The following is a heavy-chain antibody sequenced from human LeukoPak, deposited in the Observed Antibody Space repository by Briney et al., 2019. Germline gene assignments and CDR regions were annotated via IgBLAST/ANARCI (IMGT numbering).Heavy chain of an antibody. Sequence: GGSLRLSCAASGFIFSSHWMKWVRQAPGKGLESVAVIKEDGSEKYYVDSVKGRFAISRDNAKNSLYLQMNNVRAEDTAVYFCAANTQSGYWGQGALVTVSS. J-gene: IGHJ4*02. D-gene: IGHD3-16*01. V-gene: IGHV3-7*05. CDR2: IKEDGSEK. CDR1: GFIFSSHW. CDR3: AANTQSGY.